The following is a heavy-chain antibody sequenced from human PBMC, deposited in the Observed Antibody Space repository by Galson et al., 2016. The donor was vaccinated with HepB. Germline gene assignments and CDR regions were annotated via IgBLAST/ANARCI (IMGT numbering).Heavy chain of an antibody. D-gene: IGHD4-23*01. CDR1: GFTFSDYY. CDR3: ARIDYDDNGAPY. V-gene: IGHV3-11*03. J-gene: IGHJ4*02. Sequence: SLRLSCAASGFTFSDYYMSWIRQTPGKGLEWVSSIGSRRSYTNYADSVRGRFTVSRDDDQNGLYLQMNNLRLEDTAVYYCARIDYDDNGAPYWGQGTLVTVSS. CDR2: IGSRRSYT.